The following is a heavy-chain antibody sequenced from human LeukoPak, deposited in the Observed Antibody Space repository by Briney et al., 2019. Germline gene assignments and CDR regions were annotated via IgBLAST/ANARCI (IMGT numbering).Heavy chain of an antibody. D-gene: IGHD2-21*02. CDR3: AKDFVVVPGNVNYFDY. Sequence: GGSLRLSCAASGFTFSNYAMSWVRQAPGKGLEWVSAISGSGDNTYYADSVKGRFTVSRDNSKNTLYVQMKGLRAEDTAVYYCAKDFVVVPGNVNYFDYWGQGTLVTVSS. V-gene: IGHV3-23*01. CDR2: ISGSGDNT. J-gene: IGHJ4*02. CDR1: GFTFSNYA.